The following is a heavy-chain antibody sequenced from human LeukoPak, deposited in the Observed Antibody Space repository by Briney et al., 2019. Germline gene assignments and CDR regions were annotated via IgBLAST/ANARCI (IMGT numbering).Heavy chain of an antibody. D-gene: IGHD3-16*01. J-gene: IGHJ3*02. CDR2: INANSGGT. CDR3: PADPLMRLRKNDAFDI. Sequence: ASVKVSCKASGYTFTGYYMHWVRQAPGQGLEGMGWINANSGGTNYAQKFQGRVTMTRDTSISKDYMELSRLRSDDTAVYYCPADPLMRLRKNDAFDIWGQGTMVTVSS. V-gene: IGHV1-2*02. CDR1: GYTFTGYY.